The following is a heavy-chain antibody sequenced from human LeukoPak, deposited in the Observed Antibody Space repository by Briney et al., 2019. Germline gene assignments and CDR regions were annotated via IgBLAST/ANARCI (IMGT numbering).Heavy chain of an antibody. D-gene: IGHD6-6*01. Sequence: PSGTLSLTCAVSGGSISSSNWWSWVRQPPGKGLEWIGEIYHSGSTNYNPSLKSRVTISVDTSKNQISLKLSSATAADTAVYYCARVWYSSSSVGFDYWGQGTLVTVSS. J-gene: IGHJ4*02. CDR2: IYHSGST. CDR1: GGSISSSNW. V-gene: IGHV4-4*02. CDR3: ARVWYSSSSVGFDY.